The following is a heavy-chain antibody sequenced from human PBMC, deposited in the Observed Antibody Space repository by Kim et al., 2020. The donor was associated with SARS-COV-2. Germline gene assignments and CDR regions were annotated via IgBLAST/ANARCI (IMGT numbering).Heavy chain of an antibody. D-gene: IGHD1-26*01. V-gene: IGHV4-34*01. J-gene: IGHJ6*02. CDR2: INHSGST. CDR1: GGSFSGYY. Sequence: SETLSLTCAVYGGSFSGYYWSWIRQPPGKGLEWIGEINHSGSTNYNPSLKSRVTISVDTSKNQFSLKLSSVTAADTAVYYCARGRLRLRGYYYGMDVWGQGTTVTVSS. CDR3: ARGRLRLRGYYYGMDV.